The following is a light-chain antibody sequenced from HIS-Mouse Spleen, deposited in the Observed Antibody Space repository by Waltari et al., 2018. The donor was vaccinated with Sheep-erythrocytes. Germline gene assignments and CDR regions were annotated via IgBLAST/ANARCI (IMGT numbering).Light chain of an antibody. CDR1: KLGDKY. CDR3: QAWDSSHVV. V-gene: IGLV3-1*01. Sequence: SYELTQPPSVSVSPGQTASIPCSGDKLGDKYACWYQQKPGQSPVLVISQDSKRPSGIPERFSGSNSGNTATLTISGTQAMDEADYYCQAWDSSHVVFGGGTKLTVL. CDR2: QDS. J-gene: IGLJ2*01.